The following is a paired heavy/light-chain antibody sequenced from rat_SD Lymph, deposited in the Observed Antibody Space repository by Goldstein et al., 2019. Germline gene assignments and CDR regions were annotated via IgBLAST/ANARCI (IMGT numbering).Light chain of an antibody. CDR1: EGVNSY. Sequence: DTVLTQSPALAVSPGERVSISCRASEGVNSYMHWYQQKPGQQPKLLIYKASNLASGVPARFSGSGSGTDFTLTIDPVEADDTATYFCQQSWNDPTFGGGTKLELK. J-gene: IGKJ1*01. CDR3: QQSWNDPT. CDR2: KAS. V-gene: IGKV3S11*01.
Heavy chain of an antibody. D-gene: IGHD4-3*01. V-gene: IGHV5-19*01. CDR1: GFTFSNYG. Sequence: EVQLVESGGGLVQPGRSLKLSCAASGFTFSNYGMHWIRQAPTKGLEWVASISPSGGSTYYRDSVKGRFTISRDNAKSTLYLQMDSLRSEDTATYYCATERECRGGGYFDYWGQGVMVTVSS. CDR2: ISPSGGST. CDR3: ATERECRGGGYFDY. J-gene: IGHJ2*01.